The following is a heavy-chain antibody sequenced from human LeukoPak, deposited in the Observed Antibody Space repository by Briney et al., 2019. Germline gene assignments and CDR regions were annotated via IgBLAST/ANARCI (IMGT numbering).Heavy chain of an antibody. J-gene: IGHJ6*02. V-gene: IGHV3-21*04. CDR1: GFTFSSYS. CDR2: ISSDSNYI. CDR3: AKDTVAMVRGVQKNYYYYYGMDV. Sequence: GGSLRLSCAASGFTFSSYSMNWVRQAPGKGLEWVSAISSDSNYIYYADSMKGRFTISRDNAKNSLYLQMNSLRAEDTALYYCAKDTVAMVRGVQKNYYYYYGMDVWGQGTTVTVSS. D-gene: IGHD3-10*01.